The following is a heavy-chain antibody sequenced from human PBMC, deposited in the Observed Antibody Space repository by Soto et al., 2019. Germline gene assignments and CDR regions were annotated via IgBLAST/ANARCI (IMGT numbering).Heavy chain of an antibody. Sequence: GASVKVSCKASGYTFTSYYMHWVRQAPGQGLEWMGIINPSGGSTSYAQKFQGRVTMTRDTSTSTVYMELSSLRSEDTAVYYCARDLFGPPAHCSSTSCPTDGAFDIWGQGTMVTVS. V-gene: IGHV1-46*01. CDR2: INPSGGST. CDR1: GYTFTSYY. D-gene: IGHD2-2*01. CDR3: ARDLFGPPAHCSSTSCPTDGAFDI. J-gene: IGHJ3*02.